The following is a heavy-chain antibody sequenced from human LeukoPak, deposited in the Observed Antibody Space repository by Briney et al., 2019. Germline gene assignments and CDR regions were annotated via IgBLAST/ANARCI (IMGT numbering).Heavy chain of an antibody. CDR3: AKDRTTYGDYLGDYWYFDL. CDR1: GFTFDDYA. CDR2: ISWNSGSI. Sequence: GGSLRLSCAASGFTFDDYAMHWVRQAPGKGLEWVSGISWNSGSIGYADSVKGRFTISRDKSKNTLYLQMNSLRAEDTAVYYCAKDRTTYGDYLGDYWYFDLWGRGTLVTVSS. J-gene: IGHJ2*01. D-gene: IGHD4-17*01. V-gene: IGHV3-9*01.